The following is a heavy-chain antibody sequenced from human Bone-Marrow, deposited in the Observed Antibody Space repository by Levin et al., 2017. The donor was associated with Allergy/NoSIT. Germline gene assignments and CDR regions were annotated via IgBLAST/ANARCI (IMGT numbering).Heavy chain of an antibody. J-gene: IGHJ6*02. D-gene: IGHD5-18*01. Sequence: GGSLRLSCAASGFTFSDYYMSWIRQAPGKGLEWVSYISSSGSTIYYADSVKGRFTISRDNAKNSLYLQMNSLRAEDTAVYYCARGMSAAMVLPVGYGMDVWGQGTTVTVSS. V-gene: IGHV3-11*01. CDR2: ISSSGSTI. CDR3: ARGMSAAMVLPVGYGMDV. CDR1: GFTFSDYY.